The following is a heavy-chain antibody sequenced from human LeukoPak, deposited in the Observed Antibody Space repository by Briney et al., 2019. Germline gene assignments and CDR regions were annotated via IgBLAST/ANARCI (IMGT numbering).Heavy chain of an antibody. CDR1: GFTFDDFG. D-gene: IGHD2-15*01. CDR2: ISSSGSTI. Sequence: GGSLRLSCAASGFTFDDFGMSWVRQAPGKGLEWVSYISSSGSTIYYADSVKGRFTISRDNAKNSLYLQMNSLRAEDTAVYYCARDPNVVIVSASCFDYWGQGTLVTVSS. CDR3: ARDPNVVIVSASCFDY. J-gene: IGHJ4*02. V-gene: IGHV3-11*04.